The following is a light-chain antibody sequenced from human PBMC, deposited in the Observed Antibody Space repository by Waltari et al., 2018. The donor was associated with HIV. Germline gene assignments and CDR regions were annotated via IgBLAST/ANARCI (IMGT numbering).Light chain of an antibody. Sequence: SAVTQPASVSGLPGPSLTLSCPPGDSAFGLFTFVSWYQQHPGRVPRRILYDVDCRAPGISDRFSGSRSGPTASLNISRLRAEDEADYYCASFTGDDTLLFGGGTKVTVL. CDR2: DVD. V-gene: IGLV2-14*03. CDR3: ASFTGDDTLL. J-gene: IGLJ2*01. CDR1: DSAFGLFTF.